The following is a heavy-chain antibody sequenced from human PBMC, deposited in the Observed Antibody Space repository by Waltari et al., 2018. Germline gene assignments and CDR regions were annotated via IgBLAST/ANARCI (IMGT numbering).Heavy chain of an antibody. Sequence: EVQLVESGGGLVKPGGSLRLSCAASGFTFSDHSMHWVRLAPGKGLEWISLISSSSSYKYYADSVKGRFTISRDNAKNSLYLQMNSLRAEDTAVYYCARSLVYDTSGDEAFDIWGQGTMVTVSS. J-gene: IGHJ3*02. CDR3: ARSLVYDTSGDEAFDI. D-gene: IGHD3-22*01. CDR2: ISSSSSYK. CDR1: GFTFSDHS. V-gene: IGHV3-21*02.